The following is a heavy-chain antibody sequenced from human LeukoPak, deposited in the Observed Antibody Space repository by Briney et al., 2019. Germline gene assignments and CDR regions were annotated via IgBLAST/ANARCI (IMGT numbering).Heavy chain of an antibody. CDR3: ARELRGYDFWSGYYTDYYYMDV. CDR1: GGSISSGSYY. J-gene: IGHJ6*03. CDR2: IYTSGST. D-gene: IGHD3-3*01. Sequence: SETLSLTCTVSGGSISSGSYYWSWIRQPAGKGLELIGRIYTSGSTNYNPSLKSRVTISVDTSKNQFSLKLSSVTAADTAVYYCARELRGYDFWSGYYTDYYYMDVWGKGTTVTVSS. V-gene: IGHV4-61*02.